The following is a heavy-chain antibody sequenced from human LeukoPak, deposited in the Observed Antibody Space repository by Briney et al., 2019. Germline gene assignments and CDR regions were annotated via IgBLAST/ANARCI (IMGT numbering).Heavy chain of an antibody. J-gene: IGHJ4*02. CDR2: IYHSGST. D-gene: IGHD5-18*01. V-gene: IGHV4-30-2*01. Sequence: SQTLSLTCAVSGGSISSGGYSWSWIRQPPGKGLEWIGYIYHSGSTYYNPSLKSRVTISVDRSKNQFSLKLSSVTAADTAVYYCARGGGYSYGYAYRGQGTLVTVSS. CDR1: GGSISSGGYS. CDR3: ARGGGYSYGYAY.